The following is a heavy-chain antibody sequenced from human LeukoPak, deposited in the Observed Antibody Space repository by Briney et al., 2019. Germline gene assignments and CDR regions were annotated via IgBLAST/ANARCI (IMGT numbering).Heavy chain of an antibody. V-gene: IGHV4-39*01. Sequence: KPSETLSLTCTVSGGSISSSSYYWGWIRQPPGKGLEWIGIIYYSGSTYYNPSLKSRVTISVDTSKNQFSLKLSSVTAADTAVYYCARTYYDFWSGYGGFDYRGQGTLVTVSS. CDR3: ARTYYDFWSGYGGFDY. CDR2: IYYSGST. D-gene: IGHD3-3*01. J-gene: IGHJ4*02. CDR1: GGSISSSSYY.